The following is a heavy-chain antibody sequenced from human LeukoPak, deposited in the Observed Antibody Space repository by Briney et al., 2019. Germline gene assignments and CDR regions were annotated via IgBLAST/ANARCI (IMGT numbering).Heavy chain of an antibody. J-gene: IGHJ5*02. D-gene: IGHD6-13*01. Sequence: GGTLRLSCAASGFTFSTYGMSWVRQAPGKRLEWVSAISGSGGSTFYADSVKGRFTISRDNSKNTLYLQMNSLRAEDTAVYYCAIVPTAGTIDWFDPWGQGTLVTVSS. CDR2: ISGSGGST. CDR1: GFTFSTYG. V-gene: IGHV3-23*01. CDR3: AIVPTAGTIDWFDP.